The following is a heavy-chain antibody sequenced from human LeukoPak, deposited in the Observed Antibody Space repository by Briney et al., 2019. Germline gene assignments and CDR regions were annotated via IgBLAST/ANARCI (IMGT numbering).Heavy chain of an antibody. CDR2: ISGSGGST. V-gene: IGHV3-23*01. D-gene: IGHD3-3*01. J-gene: IGHJ3*02. CDR3: AKDNADYDFWSGYYSDAFDI. CDR1: GFTFSSYA. Sequence: GGSLRLSCAASGFTFSSYAMSWVRQAPGKGLEWVSAISGSGGSTYYADSVKGRFTISRDNSKNTLYLQMNSLRAEDTAVYYCAKDNADYDFWSGYYSDAFDIWGQGTMVTVSS.